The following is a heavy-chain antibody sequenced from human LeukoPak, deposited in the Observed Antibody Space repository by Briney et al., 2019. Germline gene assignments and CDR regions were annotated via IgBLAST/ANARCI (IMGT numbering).Heavy chain of an antibody. V-gene: IGHV3-30*03. CDR2: ISYDGSNR. CDR1: EFTFSYYG. D-gene: IGHD1-26*01. Sequence: GGSLRLSCAASEFTFSYYGMHWVRQAPGEGLEWVAVISYDGSNRYYGDSVRGRFTISRDNAKNSLYLQMNSLRAEDTAVYFCARVHIHTSGSYYPVDYWGQGTLVTVSS. CDR3: ARVHIHTSGSYYPVDY. J-gene: IGHJ4*02.